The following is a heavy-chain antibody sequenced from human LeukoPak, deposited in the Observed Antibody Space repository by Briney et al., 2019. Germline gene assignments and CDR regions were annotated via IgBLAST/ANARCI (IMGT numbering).Heavy chain of an antibody. CDR1: GYTLTELS. CDR2: FDPEDGET. Sequence: ASVKVSCKVSGYTLTELSMHWVRQAPGKGLEWMGGFDPEDGETIYAQKFQGRVTMTEDTSTGTAYMELSSLRSEDTAVYYCARGVYGSGSNFNLDYWGQGTLVTVSS. CDR3: ARGVYGSGSNFNLDY. D-gene: IGHD3-10*01. V-gene: IGHV1-24*01. J-gene: IGHJ4*02.